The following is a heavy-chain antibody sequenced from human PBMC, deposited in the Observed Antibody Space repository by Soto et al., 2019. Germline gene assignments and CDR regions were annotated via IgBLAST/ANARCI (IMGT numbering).Heavy chain of an antibody. CDR2: VYFSGST. J-gene: IGHJ5*02. CDR1: GGSIIAYY. CDR3: ARIPVDTYMIYWSDP. Sequence: PSETLSLTCTMSGGSIIAYYWSWIRQPPGKGLEWIGHVYFSGSTNYIPSLKSRLTMSVDTAKNQFSLKLNSVTAADTAVYYCARIPVDTYMIYWSDPWGQGTQVTVSS. D-gene: IGHD3-16*01. V-gene: IGHV4-59*01.